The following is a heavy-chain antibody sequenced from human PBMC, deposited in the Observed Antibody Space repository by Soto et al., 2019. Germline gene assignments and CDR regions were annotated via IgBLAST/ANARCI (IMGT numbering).Heavy chain of an antibody. Sequence: EVQLVESGGGLVQPGGSLRLSCSASGFTFSSYAMHWVRQAPGKGLEYVSAISSNGGSTYYADSVKGRFTISRDNSKNTLYLQMSSLSAEDTAVYYCLRASPWPAFDYWGQGTLVTVSS. V-gene: IGHV3-64D*06. J-gene: IGHJ4*02. CDR3: LRASPWPAFDY. CDR2: ISSNGGST. CDR1: GFTFSSYA.